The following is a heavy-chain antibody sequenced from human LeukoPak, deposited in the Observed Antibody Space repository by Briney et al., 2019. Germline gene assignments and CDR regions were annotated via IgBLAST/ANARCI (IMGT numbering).Heavy chain of an antibody. CDR1: GFTFSGSA. V-gene: IGHV3-73*01. J-gene: IGHJ3*02. D-gene: IGHD3-22*01. Sequence: GGSLKPSCAASGFTFSGSAMHWVRQASGKGLEWVGRIRSKANSYATLYAASVKGRFTISRDDSKNTAYLQMNSLKTEDTAVYYCTRPLDYDSSGPDAFDIWGQGTMVTVSS. CDR2: IRSKANSYAT. CDR3: TRPLDYDSSGPDAFDI.